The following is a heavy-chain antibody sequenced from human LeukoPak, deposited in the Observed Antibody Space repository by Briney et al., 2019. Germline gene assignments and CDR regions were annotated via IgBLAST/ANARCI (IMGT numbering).Heavy chain of an antibody. CDR3: ARDPCSSTSCYVGWFDP. J-gene: IGHJ5*02. V-gene: IGHV3-48*01. Sequence: PGGSLRLSCAASGFTFTTYNMNWVRQAPGKGLEWVSYISTSSRTIYYADSVKGRFTISRDNAKNSLYLQMNSLRAEDTAVYYCARDPCSSTSCYVGWFDPWGQGTLVTVSS. CDR1: GFTFTTYN. D-gene: IGHD2-2*01. CDR2: ISTSSRTI.